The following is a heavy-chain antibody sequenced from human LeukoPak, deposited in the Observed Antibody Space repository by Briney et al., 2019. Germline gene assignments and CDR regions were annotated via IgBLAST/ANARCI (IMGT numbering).Heavy chain of an antibody. V-gene: IGHV3-30*02. Sequence: PGGSLRLSCAASGFTFSSYGMHWVRQAPGKGLEWVAFIRHDGSNKYYADSVKGRFTISRDNSKNTLYLQMNSLRVEDTAVYYCAKDESPVVPEYFDYWGQGTLVTVSS. CDR2: IRHDGSNK. D-gene: IGHD2-2*01. CDR3: AKDESPVVPEYFDY. J-gene: IGHJ4*02. CDR1: GFTFSSYG.